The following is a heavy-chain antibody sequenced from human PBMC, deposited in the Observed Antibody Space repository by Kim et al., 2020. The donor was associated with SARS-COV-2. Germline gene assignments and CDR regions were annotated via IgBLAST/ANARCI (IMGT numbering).Heavy chain of an antibody. V-gene: IGHV3-48*03. Sequence: GGSLRLSCVASGFIISGYEMNWVRQSPERGLEWFAYIRTSDLTHYADSVKGRFTISRDNAKNSVYLQMNSLRDEDTAVYYCARDPEDTSGYDAFDIWGQGTMVTVSS. CDR2: IRTSDLT. J-gene: IGHJ3*02. D-gene: IGHD5-12*01. CDR3: ARDPEDTSGYDAFDI. CDR1: GFIISGYE.